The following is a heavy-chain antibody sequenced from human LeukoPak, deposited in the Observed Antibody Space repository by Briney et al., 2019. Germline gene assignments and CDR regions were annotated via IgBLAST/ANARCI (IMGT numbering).Heavy chain of an antibody. CDR1: GYTFTGYY. J-gene: IGHJ5*02. V-gene: IGHV1-2*02. CDR3: ARDRADIAAGWFDP. CDR2: INPNSGGT. Sequence: EASVKVSCKASGYTFTGYYMHWVRQAPGQGLEWMGWINPNSGGTNYAQKFQGRVTMTRDTSISTAYMELSRLRSDDTAVYYCARDRADIAAGWFDPWGQGTLVTVSS. D-gene: IGHD6-13*01.